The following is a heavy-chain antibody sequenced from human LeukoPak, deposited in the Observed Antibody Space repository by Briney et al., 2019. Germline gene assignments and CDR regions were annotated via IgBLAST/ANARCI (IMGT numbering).Heavy chain of an antibody. Sequence: GGTLRLSCAASGFTFSSYEMNWVRQDPGKGLEWVSYISSSGSTIYYADSVKGRFTISRDNAKNSLYLQMNSLRAEDTAVYYCAELGITMIGGVWGKGTTVTISS. D-gene: IGHD3-10*02. CDR3: AELGITMIGGV. CDR2: ISSSGSTI. V-gene: IGHV3-48*03. J-gene: IGHJ6*04. CDR1: GFTFSSYE.